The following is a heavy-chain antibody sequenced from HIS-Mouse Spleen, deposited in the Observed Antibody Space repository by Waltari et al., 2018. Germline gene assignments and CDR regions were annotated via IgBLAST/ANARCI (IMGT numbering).Heavy chain of an antibody. J-gene: IGHJ4*02. CDR3: TGGSWSGYYFDY. V-gene: IGHV3-73*01. Sequence: EVQLVESGGGLVQPGGSLKLPGAASGFTFSGFGMHWVRQASGKGLEWVGRIRSKANSYATAYAASVKGRFTISRDDSKNTAYLQMNSLKTEDTAVYYCTGGSWSGYYFDYWGQGTLVTVSS. D-gene: IGHD3-3*01. CDR1: GFTFSGFG. CDR2: IRSKANSYAT.